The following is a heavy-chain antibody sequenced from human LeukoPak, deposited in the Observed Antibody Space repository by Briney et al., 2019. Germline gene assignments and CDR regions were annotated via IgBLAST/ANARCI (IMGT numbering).Heavy chain of an antibody. CDR2: IYYSGST. CDR1: GGSISSYY. CDR3: ARGRVARGAFDI. V-gene: IGHV4-59*01. J-gene: IGHJ3*02. D-gene: IGHD2-15*01. Sequence: NPSETLSLTCTVSGGSISSYYWSWIRQPPGKGLELIGYIYYSGSTNYNPSLKSRVTISVDTSKNQFSLKLSSVTAADTAVYYCARGRVARGAFDIWGQGTMVTVSS.